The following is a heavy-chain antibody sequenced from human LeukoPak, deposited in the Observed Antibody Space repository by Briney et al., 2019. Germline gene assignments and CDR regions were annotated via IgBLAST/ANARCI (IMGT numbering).Heavy chain of an antibody. D-gene: IGHD6-13*01. CDR1: GFTFSSYG. J-gene: IGHJ5*02. CDR3: AREKFLTAAGTRGSWFDP. V-gene: IGHV3-33*01. Sequence: GGSLRLSCAASGFTFSSYGMHWVRQAPGKGLEWVAVIWYDGSNKYYADSVKGRFTISRDISKNTLYLQMNSLRAEDTAVYYCAREKFLTAAGTRGSWFDPWGQGTLVTVSS. CDR2: IWYDGSNK.